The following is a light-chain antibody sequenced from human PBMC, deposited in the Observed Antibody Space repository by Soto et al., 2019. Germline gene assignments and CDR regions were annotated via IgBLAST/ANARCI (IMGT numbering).Light chain of an antibody. CDR3: HQRQSWPRT. J-gene: IGKJ1*01. Sequence: EIVLTQSPATLSSFPGDRVTLSCSASQYINTRLAWYQHRPGQAPRLLIYQTSIRAAGIPARFSASGSGTDFTLTISDVQPEDFALDYCHQRQSWPRTFGQGTKVDI. V-gene: IGKV3-11*01. CDR1: QYINTR. CDR2: QTS.